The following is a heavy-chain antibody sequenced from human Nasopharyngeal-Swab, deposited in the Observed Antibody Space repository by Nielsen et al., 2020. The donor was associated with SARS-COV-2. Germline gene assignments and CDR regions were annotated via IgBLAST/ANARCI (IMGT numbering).Heavy chain of an antibody. J-gene: IGHJ4*02. V-gene: IGHV3-23*01. CDR2: ISGSGGRT. CDR1: GFTFSIYA. D-gene: IGHD3-22*01. Sequence: GGSLRLSCVASGFTFSIYAMSWVRQAPGQGLEWVSGISGSGGRTYYADSGKGRFTISRANSKNTLYLQMKRLSAEDTALYYCVKAVGRYYDSSVDSDYWGQGTLVTVSS. CDR3: VKAVGRYYDSSVDSDY.